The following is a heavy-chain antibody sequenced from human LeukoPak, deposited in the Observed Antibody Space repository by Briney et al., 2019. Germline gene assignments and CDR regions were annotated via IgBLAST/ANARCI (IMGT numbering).Heavy chain of an antibody. D-gene: IGHD6-13*01. CDR2: VSPKSGYT. CDR3: ARGNRLYTSSWSSLAFDF. V-gene: IGHV1-8*01. Sequence: ASVKVSCKASGYTFTSYDINWVRQATGQGLEWMGWVSPKSGYTGYAQKFQGRVTMTRSTSISTAYMELSSLRSEDTAVYYCARGNRLYTSSWSSLAFDFWGQGTMVTVSS. J-gene: IGHJ3*01. CDR1: GYTFTSYD.